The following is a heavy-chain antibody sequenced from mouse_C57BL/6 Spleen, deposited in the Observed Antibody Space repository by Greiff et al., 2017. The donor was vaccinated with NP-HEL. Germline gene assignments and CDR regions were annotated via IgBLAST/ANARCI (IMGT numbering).Heavy chain of an antibody. CDR2: INPSNGGT. J-gene: IGHJ1*03. D-gene: IGHD1-1*01. CDR3: ALYYYGSPYWYFDV. V-gene: IGHV1-53*01. CDR1: GYTFTSYW. Sequence: QVQLKQPGTELVKPGASVKLSCKASGYTFTSYWMHWVKQRPGQGLEWIGNINPSNGGTNYNEKFKSKATLTVDKSSSTAYMQLSSLTSEDSAVYYCALYYYGSPYWYFDVWGTGTTVTVSS.